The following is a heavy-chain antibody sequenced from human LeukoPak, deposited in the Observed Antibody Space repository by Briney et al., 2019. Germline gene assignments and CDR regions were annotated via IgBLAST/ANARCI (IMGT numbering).Heavy chain of an antibody. D-gene: IGHD2-2*01. Sequence: PSETLSLTCAVYGGSFSGYYWSWIRQSPGKGLEWIGEINHSGSTNYNPSLKSRVTISVDTSKNQFSLKLSSVTAADTAVYYCARGPYCSSTSCYARRPFDYWGQGTLVTVSS. V-gene: IGHV4-34*01. CDR2: INHSGST. CDR1: GGSFSGYY. J-gene: IGHJ4*02. CDR3: ARGPYCSSTSCYARRPFDY.